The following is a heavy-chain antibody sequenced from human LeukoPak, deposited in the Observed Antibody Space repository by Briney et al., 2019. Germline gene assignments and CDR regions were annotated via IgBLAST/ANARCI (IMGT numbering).Heavy chain of an antibody. CDR3: ARDRGEDWNYGKYYYYYGMDV. J-gene: IGHJ6*02. CDR2: IYTSGST. D-gene: IGHD1-7*01. Sequence: SETLSLTRTVSGGSISSYYWSWIRQPAGKGLEWIGRIYTSGSTNYNPSLKSRVTMSVDTSKNQFSLKLSSVTAADTAVYYCARDRGEDWNYGKYYYYYGMDVWGQGTTATVSS. V-gene: IGHV4-4*07. CDR1: GGSISSYY.